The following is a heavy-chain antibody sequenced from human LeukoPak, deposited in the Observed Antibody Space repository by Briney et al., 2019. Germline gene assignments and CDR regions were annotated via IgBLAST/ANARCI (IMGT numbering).Heavy chain of an antibody. J-gene: IGHJ5*02. D-gene: IGHD2-15*01. Sequence: SVKVSCKASGGTFSSYAISWVRQAPGQGLEWMGGIIPIFGTANYAQKFQGRVTITADKSTSTAYMELSSLRSEDTAVYYCARGGYCSGGSYYPNWFDPWGQGTLVTVSS. CDR1: GGTFSSYA. CDR3: ARGGYCSGGSYYPNWFDP. V-gene: IGHV1-69*06. CDR2: IIPIFGTA.